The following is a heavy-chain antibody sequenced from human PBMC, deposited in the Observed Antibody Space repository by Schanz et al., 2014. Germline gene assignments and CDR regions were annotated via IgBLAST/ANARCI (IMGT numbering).Heavy chain of an antibody. V-gene: IGHV1-69*04. CDR2: IIPIVDIT. D-gene: IGHD3-3*01. Sequence: QVQLVQSGAEVRKPGSSVRVSCKASGGTFTSYAFSWVRQAPGQGLEWMGRIIPIVDITNYAQKFLGRVTITADKSTSTAYMELKSLRSADTAVYYCARDGPYYDFLYGMDVWGQGTTVTVSS. CDR3: ARDGPYYDFLYGMDV. J-gene: IGHJ6*02. CDR1: GGTFTSYA.